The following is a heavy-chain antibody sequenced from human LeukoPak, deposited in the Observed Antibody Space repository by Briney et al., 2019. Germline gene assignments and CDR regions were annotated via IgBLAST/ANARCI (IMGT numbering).Heavy chain of an antibody. D-gene: IGHD3-9*01. J-gene: IGHJ4*02. CDR1: GYSFTSYW. Sequence: GESLQISCKGSGYSFTSYWIGWVRQLPGKGLEWMGIIYPGDSDTRYSPSFQGQVTISADKSTSTAYLQWSSLKASDTAMYYCARRPNDVILTGYLFDYWGQGTLVTVSS. V-gene: IGHV5-51*01. CDR2: IYPGDSDT. CDR3: ARRPNDVILTGYLFDY.